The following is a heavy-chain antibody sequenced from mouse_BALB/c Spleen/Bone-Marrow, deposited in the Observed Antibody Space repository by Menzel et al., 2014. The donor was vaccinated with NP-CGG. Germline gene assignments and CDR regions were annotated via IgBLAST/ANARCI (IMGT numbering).Heavy chain of an antibody. D-gene: IGHD2-1*01. J-gene: IGHJ1*01. CDR3: AREYYGNYAWYFDV. CDR1: GFNIKDTY. CDR2: IDPANGNT. V-gene: IGHV14-3*02. Sequence: VTLKVCGAELVKPGASVKLSCTASGFNIKDTYMNWVKQRPEQGLEWIGRIDPANGNTKYDPKFQGKATITADTSSNTAYLQLSSLTSEDTAVYYCAREYYGNYAWYFDVWGAGTTVTVSS.